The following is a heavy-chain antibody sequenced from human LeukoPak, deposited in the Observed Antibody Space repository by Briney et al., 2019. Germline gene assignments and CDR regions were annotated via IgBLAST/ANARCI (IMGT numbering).Heavy chain of an antibody. CDR3: ARDAYGDYRAYYFDY. CDR1: GFTFSNAW. CDR2: VSSSGSTI. D-gene: IGHD4-17*01. J-gene: IGHJ4*02. V-gene: IGHV3-11*04. Sequence: GGSLRLSCAASGFTFSNAWMSWVRQAPGKGLEWVSYVSSSGSTIYYADSVKGRFTISRDNAKNSLYLQMNSLRAEDTAVYYCARDAYGDYRAYYFDYWGQGTLVTVSS.